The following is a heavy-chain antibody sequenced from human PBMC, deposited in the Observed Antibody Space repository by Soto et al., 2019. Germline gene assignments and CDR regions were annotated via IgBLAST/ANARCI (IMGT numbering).Heavy chain of an antibody. D-gene: IGHD3-3*01. CDR1: GFTFSSYA. CDR2: ISYDGSNK. V-gene: IGHV3-30-3*01. CDR3: ARDPQIYDFWSGYYYGSGNYGMDV. J-gene: IGHJ6*02. Sequence: QVQLVESGGGVVQPGRSLRLSCAASGFTFSSYAMHWVRQAPGKGLEWVAVISYDGSNKYYADSVKGRFTISRDNSKNTLYLQMNSLRAEDTAVYYCARDPQIYDFWSGYYYGSGNYGMDVWGQGTTVTVSS.